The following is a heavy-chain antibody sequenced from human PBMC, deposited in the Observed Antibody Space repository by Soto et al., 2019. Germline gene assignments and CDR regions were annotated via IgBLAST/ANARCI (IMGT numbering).Heavy chain of an antibody. CDR2: ISYDGSNK. Sequence: GGSLRLSCAASGFTFSSYGMHWVRQAPGKGLEWVAVISYDGSNKYYADSVKGRFTISRDNSKNTLYLQMNSLRAEDTAVYYCAKDGPRFGVVILYYYYYMDVWGKGTTVTVSS. CDR1: GFTFSSYG. D-gene: IGHD3-3*01. J-gene: IGHJ6*03. CDR3: AKDGPRFGVVILYYYYYMDV. V-gene: IGHV3-30*18.